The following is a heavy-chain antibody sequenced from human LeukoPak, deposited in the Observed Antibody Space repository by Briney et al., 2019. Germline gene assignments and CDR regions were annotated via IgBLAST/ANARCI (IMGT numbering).Heavy chain of an antibody. CDR2: ISGSGGST. CDR3: AKDGIIVVVPAATEDY. CDR1: GFTFSSYA. J-gene: IGHJ4*02. D-gene: IGHD2-2*01. Sequence: GESLRLSCAASGFTFSSYAMSWVRQAPGKGLEWVSAISGSGGSTYYADSVKGRFTISRDNSKNTLYLQMNSLRAEDTAVYYCAKDGIIVVVPAATEDYWGQGTLVTVSS. V-gene: IGHV3-23*01.